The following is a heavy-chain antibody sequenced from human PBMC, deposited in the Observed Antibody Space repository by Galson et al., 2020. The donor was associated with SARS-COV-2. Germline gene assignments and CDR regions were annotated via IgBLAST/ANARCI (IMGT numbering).Heavy chain of an antibody. CDR1: GFTFSNHW. Sequence: GGSLRLSCAVSGFTFSNHWMHWVRQAPGKGLVWVSRIYSEGSSTSYADSVKGRFTISGDNAKNTLYLQMNSLRAEDTAVYYCAREGLEFYAMDVWGQGTTVTVSS. D-gene: IGHD5-12*01. V-gene: IGHV3-74*01. J-gene: IGHJ6*02. CDR2: IYSEGSST. CDR3: AREGLEFYAMDV.